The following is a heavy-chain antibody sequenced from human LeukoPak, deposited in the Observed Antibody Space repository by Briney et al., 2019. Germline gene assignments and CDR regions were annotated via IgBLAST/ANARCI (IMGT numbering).Heavy chain of an antibody. Sequence: GGSLRLSCAASGFTFSGSGMHWVRQASGKGLEWVGRIRSKANNYGTAYAASVKGRFTISRDDSKNTAYQQMNSLKTEDTAVYYCSRPPPDYGGSDHWGQGTLVTVSS. CDR1: GFTFSGSG. CDR2: IRSKANNYGT. D-gene: IGHD4/OR15-4a*01. V-gene: IGHV3-73*01. J-gene: IGHJ4*02. CDR3: SRPPPDYGGSDH.